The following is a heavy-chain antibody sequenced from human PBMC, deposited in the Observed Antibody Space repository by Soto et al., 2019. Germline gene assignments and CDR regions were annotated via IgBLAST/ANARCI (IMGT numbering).Heavy chain of an antibody. V-gene: IGHV1-69*12. CDR2: IIPIFGTA. D-gene: IGHD5-12*01. J-gene: IGHJ4*02. CDR3: ARESRDGYNWALDY. Sequence: QVQLVQSGAEVKKPGSSVKVSCKASGGTFSSYAISWVRQAPGQGLEWMGGIIPIFGTANYAQKFQGRVTXXAXEXXSTAYMELSSLRSEDTAVYYCARESRDGYNWALDYWGQGTLVTVSS. CDR1: GGTFSSYA.